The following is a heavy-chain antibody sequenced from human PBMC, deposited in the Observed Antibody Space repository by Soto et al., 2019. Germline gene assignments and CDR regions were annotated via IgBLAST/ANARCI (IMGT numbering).Heavy chain of an antibody. D-gene: IGHD5-12*01. V-gene: IGHV4-59*08. Sequence: PSETLSLTCTVSGGSITSYYWSWIRRPPGKGLEWIGYISYSGSTNYNPSLKSRVTISVDTSKNQFSLKLISVTAADAAVYYCARGVYDSSWFDPWGQGTLVTVSS. J-gene: IGHJ5*02. CDR3: ARGVYDSSWFDP. CDR2: ISYSGST. CDR1: GGSITSYY.